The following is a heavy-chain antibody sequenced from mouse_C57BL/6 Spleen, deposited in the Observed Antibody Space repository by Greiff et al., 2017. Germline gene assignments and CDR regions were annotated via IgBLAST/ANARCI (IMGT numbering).Heavy chain of an antibody. CDR1: GYTFTDYE. V-gene: IGHV1-15*01. Sequence: QVQLQQSGAELVRPGASVTLSCKASGYTFTDYEMHWVKQTPVHGLEWIGAIDPETGGTAYNQKFKGKAILTADKSSSTAYMELRSLTSEDAAVYYCTRSYYGSSYNFDYWGPGTTLTVSS. CDR2: IDPETGGT. D-gene: IGHD1-1*01. CDR3: TRSYYGSSYNFDY. J-gene: IGHJ2*01.